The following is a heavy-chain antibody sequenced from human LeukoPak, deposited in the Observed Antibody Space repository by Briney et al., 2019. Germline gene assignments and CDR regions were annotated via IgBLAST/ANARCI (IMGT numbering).Heavy chain of an antibody. CDR1: GYTFTSSG. CDR3: ARVGRDYGGNRFSDY. CDR2: ISAYNGDI. D-gene: IGHD4-23*01. V-gene: IGHV1-18*01. J-gene: IGHJ4*02. Sequence: ASVKVSCTASGYTFTSSGVSWERQAPGQGLEWMGWISAYNGDINYAQKFQGRVTMTTDTSMSTAYMELRSLRSDDTAIYYCARVGRDYGGNRFSDYWGQGTLVTVSS.